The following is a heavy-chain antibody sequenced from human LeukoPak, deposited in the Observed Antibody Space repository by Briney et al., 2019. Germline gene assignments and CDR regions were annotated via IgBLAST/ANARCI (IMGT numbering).Heavy chain of an antibody. V-gene: IGHV3-23*01. CDR2: ISGSGGST. D-gene: IGHD3-22*01. CDR1: GFTFSSHA. CDR3: AKDPFENYYDSSGYYYGEYYFDY. Sequence: GGSLRLSCAASGFTFSSHAMSWVRQAPGKGLEWVSAISGSGGSTYYADSVKGRFTISRDNSKNTLYLQMNSLRAEDTAVYYCAKDPFENYYDSSGYYYGEYYFDYWGQGTLVTVSS. J-gene: IGHJ4*02.